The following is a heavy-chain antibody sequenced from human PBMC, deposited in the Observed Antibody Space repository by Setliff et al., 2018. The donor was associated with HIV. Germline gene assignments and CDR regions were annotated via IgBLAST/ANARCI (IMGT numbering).Heavy chain of an antibody. D-gene: IGHD6-19*01. CDR2: IYYSGSA. V-gene: IGHV4-39*07. CDR1: RDSIRNGAYY. Sequence: PSETLSLTCTVSRDSIRNGAYYWGWLRQPPGKGLEWIGSIYYSGSAYSNPSFKSRVTLSVDTSENQFSLRLSSVTAADTAVYFCARGGTVSADFDSWGQGTLVTVSS. CDR3: ARGGTVSADFDS. J-gene: IGHJ4*02.